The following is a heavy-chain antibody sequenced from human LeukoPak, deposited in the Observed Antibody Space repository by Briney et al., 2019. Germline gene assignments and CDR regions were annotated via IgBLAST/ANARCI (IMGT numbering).Heavy chain of an antibody. J-gene: IGHJ6*02. Sequence: GASVKVSCKASGGTFSSYAISWVRQAPGQGLEWMGRIIPILGIANYAQKFQGRVTITADKSTSTAYMELSSLRSEDTAVYYCARNGLTIFGVAPGDVWGQGTTVTVSS. V-gene: IGHV1-69*04. CDR3: ARNGLTIFGVAPGDV. D-gene: IGHD3-3*01. CDR1: GGTFSSYA. CDR2: IIPILGIA.